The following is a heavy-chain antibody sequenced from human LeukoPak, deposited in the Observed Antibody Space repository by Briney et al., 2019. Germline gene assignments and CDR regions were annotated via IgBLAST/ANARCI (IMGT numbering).Heavy chain of an antibody. Sequence: GGSLRLSCAASGFSFSSYWMSWVRQAPGKGLEWVAYINQGGSEKYYVDSVKGRFTISRDHAKNSLYPQMNSLRAEDMAVYYCAREYCSSSSCYEDYWGQGTLVTVSS. D-gene: IGHD2-2*01. CDR1: GFSFSSYW. CDR2: INQGGSEK. CDR3: AREYCSSSSCYEDY. J-gene: IGHJ4*02. V-gene: IGHV3-7*01.